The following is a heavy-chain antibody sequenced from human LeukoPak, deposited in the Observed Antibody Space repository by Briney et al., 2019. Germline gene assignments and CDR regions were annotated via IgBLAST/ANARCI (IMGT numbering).Heavy chain of an antibody. CDR3: ARDMGLFRWPDF. J-gene: IGHJ4*02. CDR2: IYPGDSDA. Sequence: GESLKISCKGSGYSFTSYWIGWVRQMPGKGLEWMGVIYPGDSDARYSPSFQGQVTISVDKSISTAYLQWNSLKASDTAIYYCARDMGLFRWPDFWGQGTLVTVSS. D-gene: IGHD4/OR15-4a*01. CDR1: GYSFTSYW. V-gene: IGHV5-51*01.